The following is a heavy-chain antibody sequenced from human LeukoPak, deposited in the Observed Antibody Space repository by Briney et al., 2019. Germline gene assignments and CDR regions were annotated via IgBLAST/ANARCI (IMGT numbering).Heavy chain of an antibody. J-gene: IGHJ4*02. CDR2: ISISGSTI. D-gene: IGHD5-12*01. V-gene: IGHV3-48*03. CDR1: GFTFSSFE. CDR3: ARDRSGYSGYDFFDY. Sequence: GGSLRPSCAASGFTFSSFEMNRVRQAPGKGLEWVSYISISGSTIYYADSVKGRFTISRDNAKNSLYLQMNSLRAEDTAVYYCARDRSGYSGYDFFDYWGQGALVTVSS.